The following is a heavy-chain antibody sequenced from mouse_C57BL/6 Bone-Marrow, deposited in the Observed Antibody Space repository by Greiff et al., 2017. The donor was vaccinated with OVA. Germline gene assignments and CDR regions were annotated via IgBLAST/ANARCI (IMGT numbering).Heavy chain of an antibody. J-gene: IGHJ2*01. Sequence: VKLVESGAELVRPGASVTLSCKASGYTFTDYEMHWVKQTPVHGLEWLGAIDPETGGTAYTQKFKGKAILTADKSSRTGNMESRRLTSEDSAGYYCTRSDYYGNCDNWGQGTTLTVSS. V-gene: IGHV1-15*01. D-gene: IGHD1-1*01. CDR1: GYTFTDYE. CDR2: IDPETGGT. CDR3: TRSDYYGNCDN.